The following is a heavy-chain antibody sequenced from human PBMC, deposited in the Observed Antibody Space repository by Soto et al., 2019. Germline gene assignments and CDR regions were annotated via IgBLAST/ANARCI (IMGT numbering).Heavy chain of an antibody. CDR1: GYTFTDYD. CDR2: MSTDSGNA. J-gene: IGHJ4*02. Sequence: QVQVVQSRTEVKKPGASVKVSCKTSGYTFTDYDINLVRQTTGQGLEWMGWMSTDSGNAGYAQQFQVRVTMTSKTSTSTAYMELRRLRSEDTAMYYCEVTTGYWGQGTMVTVSS. V-gene: IGHV1-8*01. CDR3: EVTTGY. D-gene: IGHD2-21*02.